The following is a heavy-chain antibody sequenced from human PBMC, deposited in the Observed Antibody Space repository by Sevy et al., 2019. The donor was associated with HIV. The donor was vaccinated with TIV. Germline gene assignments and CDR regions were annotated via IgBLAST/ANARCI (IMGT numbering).Heavy chain of an antibody. D-gene: IGHD3-10*01. CDR2: ISSSGSTI. CDR3: ARGRSRKYYGSGSYISDFDY. J-gene: IGHJ4*02. V-gene: IGHV3-48*03. CDR1: GFTFSSYE. Sequence: GGSLRLSCAASGFTFSSYEMNWVRQAPGKGLERVSYISSSGSTIYYADSVKGRFTISRDNAKNSLYLQMNSLRAEDTAVYYCARGRSRKYYGSGSYISDFDYWGQGTLVTVSS.